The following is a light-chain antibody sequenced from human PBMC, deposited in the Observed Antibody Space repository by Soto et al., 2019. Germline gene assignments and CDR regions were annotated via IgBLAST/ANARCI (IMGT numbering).Light chain of an antibody. Sequence: QSALTQPASVSGSPGQSITISCTGTSIDIGGYDFVSWYQHHPGKVPKLMIYEVTYRPSGVSIRFSGSKSGNTASLTISGLQAEDEADYYCSSYTGSSTLVFGGGTKLTVL. CDR3: SSYTGSSTLV. V-gene: IGLV2-14*01. CDR2: EVT. CDR1: SIDIGGYDF. J-gene: IGLJ2*01.